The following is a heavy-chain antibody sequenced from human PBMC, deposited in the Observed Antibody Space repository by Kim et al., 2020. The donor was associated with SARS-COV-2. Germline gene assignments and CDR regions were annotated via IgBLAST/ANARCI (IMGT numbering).Heavy chain of an antibody. Sequence: SETLSLTCAVSSGSISSDAHNWAWIRQRPGQGREWIGSIHYSGTTSYNPSLERRLTTSIDTTKNQFSLKFTSATAADTAVYYCVGLAVVGCAPIDYWGQGSLVTVSS. CDR2: IHYSGTT. CDR1: SGSISSDAHN. V-gene: IGHV4-39*01. D-gene: IGHD5-12*01. J-gene: IGHJ1*01. CDR3: VGLAVVGCAPIDY.